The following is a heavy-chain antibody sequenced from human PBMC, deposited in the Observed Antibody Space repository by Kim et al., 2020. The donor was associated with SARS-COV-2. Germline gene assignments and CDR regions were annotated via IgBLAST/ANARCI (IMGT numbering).Heavy chain of an antibody. V-gene: IGHV3-21*04. CDR3: AVGNYGSGSYVVY. CDR1: RFTFSTYT. CDR2: ISSTSSYI. Sequence: GGSLRLSCAASRFTFSTYTMNWVRQAPGKGLEWVSSISSTSSYIYYADSEKGRFTISRNNAKNSLYLQMNSLRAEDTAVYYCAVGNYGSGSYVVYWGQGTLVTVSS. J-gene: IGHJ4*02. D-gene: IGHD3-10*01.